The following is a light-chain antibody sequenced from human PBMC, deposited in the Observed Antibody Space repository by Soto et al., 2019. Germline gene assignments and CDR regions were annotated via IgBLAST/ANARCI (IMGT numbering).Light chain of an antibody. CDR3: KSYAGSNTYV. V-gene: IGLV2-8*01. J-gene: IGLJ1*01. CDR1: SSDVGVYDF. CDR2: EVV. Sequence: QSALTQPASVSGSPGQSITIPCTGTSSDVGVYDFVSWYQHHPGKAPRLIIYEVVQRPSGVPDRFSGSKSGNTASLTVSGLQAADEADYFCKSYAGSNTYVFGSGTKVTVL.